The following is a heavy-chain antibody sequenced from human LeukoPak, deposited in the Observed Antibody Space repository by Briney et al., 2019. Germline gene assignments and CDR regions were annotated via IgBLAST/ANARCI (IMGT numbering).Heavy chain of an antibody. CDR3: ARASIVGAADI. CDR2: IYYSGST. CDR1: GGSISSYY. V-gene: IGHV4-59*12. J-gene: IGHJ3*02. Sequence: PSETLSLTCTVSGGSISSYYWSWIRQPPGKGLEWIGYIYYSGSTNYNPSLKSRVTISVDTSKNQFSLKLSSVTAADTAVYYCARASIVGAADIWGQGTMVTVSS. D-gene: IGHD1-26*01.